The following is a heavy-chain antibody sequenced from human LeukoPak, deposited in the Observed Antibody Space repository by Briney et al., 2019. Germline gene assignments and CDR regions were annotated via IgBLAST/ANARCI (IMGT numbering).Heavy chain of an antibody. V-gene: IGHV4-59*01. D-gene: IGHD3-3*01. J-gene: IGHJ4*02. CDR2: IYYSGST. CDR1: GGSISSYY. Sequence: SETLSLTCTVSGGSISSYYWSWIRQPPGKGLEWIGYIYYSGSTNYNPSLKSRVTISVDTSKNQFPLKLSSVTAADTAVYYCARGYLRFLEWFSPHYFDYWGQGTLVTVSS. CDR3: ARGYLRFLEWFSPHYFDY.